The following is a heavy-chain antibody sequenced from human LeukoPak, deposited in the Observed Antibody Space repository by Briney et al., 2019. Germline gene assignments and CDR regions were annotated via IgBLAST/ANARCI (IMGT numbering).Heavy chain of an antibody. CDR2: IRTKTDGGTT. CDR1: GFTFNYAX. D-gene: IGHD2-21*01. CDR3: TTGLLAH. J-gene: IGHJ4*02. V-gene: IGHV3-15*01. Sequence: GXSLXLSCAASGFTFNYAXMSWVRQAPGKGLEWVGRIRTKTDGGTTDCAAPVKGRFTISRDDSKNTLYLQMNSLKTEDTAVYYCTTGLLAHWGQGTLVXVSS.